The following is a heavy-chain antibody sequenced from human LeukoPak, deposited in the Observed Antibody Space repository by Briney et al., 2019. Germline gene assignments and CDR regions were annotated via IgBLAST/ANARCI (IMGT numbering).Heavy chain of an antibody. CDR1: GGTFSSYA. CDR3: ARGIAARRVGDHYYYYGMDV. CDR2: IIPIFGTA. V-gene: IGHV1-69*13. J-gene: IGHJ6*02. Sequence: SVKVSCKASGGTFSSYAISWVRQAPGQGLKWMGGIIPIFGTANYAQKFQGRVTITADESTSTAYMELSSLRSEDTAVYYCARGIAARRVGDHYYYYGMDVWGQGTTVTVSS. D-gene: IGHD6-6*01.